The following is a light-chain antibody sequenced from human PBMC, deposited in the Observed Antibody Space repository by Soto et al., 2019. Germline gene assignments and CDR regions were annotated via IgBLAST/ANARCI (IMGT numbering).Light chain of an antibody. CDR3: QSYDSSLSGGV. CDR1: SSNIGAGYD. J-gene: IGLJ3*02. Sequence: QSVLTQPPSVSGAPGQRVTISCTGTSSNIGAGYDVHWYQQLPGTAPKLLIFANSNRPSGVPDRFSGSKSGTSASLAITGLQAEDEAEYYCQSYDSSLSGGVFGGGTKLTVL. V-gene: IGLV1-40*01. CDR2: ANS.